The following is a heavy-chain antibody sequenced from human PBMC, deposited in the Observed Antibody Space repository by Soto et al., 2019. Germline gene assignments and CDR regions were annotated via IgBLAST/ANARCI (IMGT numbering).Heavy chain of an antibody. Sequence: QVQLQESGPGLVKPSQTLSLTCTVSGGSISSGDYYWSWIRQPPGKGLEWIGYIYYSGSTYYNPSLKSQVTISVDTSKNQFSLKLSSVTAADTAVYYCARYNDYYGSRWDYGMDVWGQGTTVTVSS. CDR3: ARYNDYYGSRWDYGMDV. D-gene: IGHD3-10*01. V-gene: IGHV4-30-4*01. CDR1: GGSISSGDYY. CDR2: IYYSGST. J-gene: IGHJ6*02.